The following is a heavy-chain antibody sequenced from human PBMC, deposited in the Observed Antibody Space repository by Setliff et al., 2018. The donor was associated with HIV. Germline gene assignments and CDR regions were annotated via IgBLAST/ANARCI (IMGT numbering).Heavy chain of an antibody. CDR2: LYHSGTA. V-gene: IGHV4-38-2*02. CDR1: NYSISRGYY. Sequence: SETLSLTCTVSNYSISRGYYWGWIRQAPGKGLEWIGNLYHSGTAYYNPSLKTRVTMSLDTSKNQFSLKLSSVTAADTAVYYCASTETHYSKWFDPWGQGTLVTVSS. J-gene: IGHJ5*02. CDR3: ASTETHYSKWFDP. D-gene: IGHD2-15*01.